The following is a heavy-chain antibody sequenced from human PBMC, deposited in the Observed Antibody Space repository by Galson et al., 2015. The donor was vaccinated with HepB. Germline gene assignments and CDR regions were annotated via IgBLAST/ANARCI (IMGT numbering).Heavy chain of an antibody. J-gene: IGHJ6*02. CDR1: GFTFRSYA. Sequence: SLRLSCAASGFTFRSYAMSWVRQGPGTGLEWVSAISGGGDGTYYADSVKGRFTVSRDNSENTLYLQMYSLRAEDTAVYYCAMDHPLQGLDYYYYVMDVWGQGTTVTVSS. CDR3: AMDHPLQGLDYYYYVMDV. V-gene: IGHV3-23*01. CDR2: ISGGGDGT. D-gene: IGHD2-2*03.